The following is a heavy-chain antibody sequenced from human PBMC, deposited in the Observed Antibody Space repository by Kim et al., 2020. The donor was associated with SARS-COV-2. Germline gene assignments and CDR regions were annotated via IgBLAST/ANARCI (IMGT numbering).Heavy chain of an antibody. J-gene: IGHJ4*02. Sequence: GGSLRLSCAASGFTFNTYAMHWVRQAPGKGLEWVAVISYDGSNKYYADSVKGRFTISRDISRNTLYLQMNSLRAEDTAVYYCARGGQSLLDYFDYLGQGT. V-gene: IGHV3-30*04. CDR3: ARGGQSLLDYFDY. CDR2: ISYDGSNK. CDR1: GFTFNTYA.